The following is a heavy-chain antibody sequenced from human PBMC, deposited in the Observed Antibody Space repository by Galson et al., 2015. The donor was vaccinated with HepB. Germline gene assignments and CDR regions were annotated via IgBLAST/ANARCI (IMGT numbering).Heavy chain of an antibody. D-gene: IGHD5-24*01. Sequence: SLRLSCAVPGFTLDDYGMSWVRQAPGKGLEWVSGINWNGGSTGYADSVKGRFTISRDNAKNSLYLQMNSLRAEDTALYHCAREGRWLQSTYYYYGMDVWGQGTTVTVSS. CDR2: INWNGGST. J-gene: IGHJ6*02. CDR3: AREGRWLQSTYYYYGMDV. CDR1: GFTLDDYG. V-gene: IGHV3-20*01.